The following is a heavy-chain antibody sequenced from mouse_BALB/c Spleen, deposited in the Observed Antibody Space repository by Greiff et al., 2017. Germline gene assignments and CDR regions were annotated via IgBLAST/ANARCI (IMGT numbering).Heavy chain of an antibody. CDR2: ISYDGSN. Sequence: EVKLLESGPGLVKPSQSLSLTCSVTGYSITSGYYWNWIRQFPGNKLEWMGYISYDGSNNYNPSLKNRISITRDTSKNQFFLKLNSATTEDTATYYCARAGYEDYFDYWGQGTTLTVSS. J-gene: IGHJ2*01. D-gene: IGHD2-14*01. V-gene: IGHV3-6*02. CDR3: ARAGYEDYFDY. CDR1: GYSITSGYY.